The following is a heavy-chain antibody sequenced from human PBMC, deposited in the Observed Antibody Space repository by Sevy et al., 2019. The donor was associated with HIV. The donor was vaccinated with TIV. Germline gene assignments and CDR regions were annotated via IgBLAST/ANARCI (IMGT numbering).Heavy chain of an antibody. CDR1: GFTFSSYS. V-gene: IGHV3-21*01. CDR3: ASIAVALNFDY. Sequence: GESLKISCAAPGFTFSSYSMNWVRQAPGKGLEWVSSISSSSSYIYYADSVKGRFTISRDNAKNSLYLQMNSLRAEDTAVYYCASIAVALNFDYWGQGTLVTVSS. J-gene: IGHJ4*02. D-gene: IGHD6-19*01. CDR2: ISSSSSYI.